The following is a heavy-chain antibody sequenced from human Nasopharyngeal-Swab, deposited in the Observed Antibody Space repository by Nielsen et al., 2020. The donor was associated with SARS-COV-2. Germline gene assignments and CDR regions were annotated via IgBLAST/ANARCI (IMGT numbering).Heavy chain of an antibody. D-gene: IGHD3-22*01. CDR2: IYSGGST. CDR3: ARGAYDSSGYFWDY. V-gene: IGHV3-53*03. J-gene: IGHJ4*02. Sequence: WIRQPPGKGPGWVSVIYSGGSTYSADSMKGRVTISRDNSKNTLYLQMNSLRAEDTAVYYCARGAYDSSGYFWDYWGQGTLVTVSS.